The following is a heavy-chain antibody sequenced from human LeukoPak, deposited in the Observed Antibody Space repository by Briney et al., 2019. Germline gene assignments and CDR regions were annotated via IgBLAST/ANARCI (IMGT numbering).Heavy chain of an antibody. CDR1: GFTFSSYA. CDR3: ARDVHYYGYLTTFDY. Sequence: QPGGSLRLCCAASGFTFSSYAMHWVRQAPGKGLEWVAVISYDGSNKYYADSVKGRFTISRDNSKNTLYLQMNSLRAEDTAVYYCARDVHYYGYLTTFDYWGQGTLVTVSS. CDR2: ISYDGSNK. D-gene: IGHD3-10*01. V-gene: IGHV3-30-3*01. J-gene: IGHJ4*02.